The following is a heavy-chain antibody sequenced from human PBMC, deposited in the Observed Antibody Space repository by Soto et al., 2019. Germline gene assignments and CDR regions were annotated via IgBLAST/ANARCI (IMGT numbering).Heavy chain of an antibody. CDR3: AREFSDTGFDP. Sequence: SETLSLTCTVSGGSIRNYYWNWIRQLPGKGLEWIGYIYYTGRTNYNPSLKSRVTISIDTSNYQFSLKLDSVTAADTAIYFCAREFSDTGFDPWGQGAPVTVSS. D-gene: IGHD1-26*01. J-gene: IGHJ5*02. CDR2: IYYTGRT. V-gene: IGHV4-59*01. CDR1: GGSIRNYY.